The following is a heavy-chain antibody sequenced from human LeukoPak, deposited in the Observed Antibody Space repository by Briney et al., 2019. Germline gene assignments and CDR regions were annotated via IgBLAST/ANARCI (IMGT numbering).Heavy chain of an antibody. J-gene: IGHJ6*03. CDR2: IKPDGSLQ. CDR1: GFIFSSFW. Sequence: GGSLRLSCTASGFIFSSFWMAWVRQAPGKGLEWVANIKPDGSLQFYGDSVKGRFTISRDNAKNSLYLQMNSLRAEDTAVYYCARALDYYYYMDVWGKGTTVTVSS. CDR3: ARALDYYYYMDV. V-gene: IGHV3-7*01.